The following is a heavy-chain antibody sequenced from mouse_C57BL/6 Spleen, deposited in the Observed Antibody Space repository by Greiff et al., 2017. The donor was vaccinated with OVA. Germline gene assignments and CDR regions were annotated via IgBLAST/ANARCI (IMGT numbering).Heavy chain of an antibody. J-gene: IGHJ4*01. CDR2: ISRGGDYI. V-gene: IGHV5-9-1*02. Sequence: EVQLVESGEGLVKPGGSLKLSCAASGFTFSSYAMSWVRQTPEKRLEWVAYISRGGDYIYYADTVKGRFTISRDNARNTLYLQMSSLKSEDTAMEYWTRYEYEMSAMDYWGQGTSVTVSS. D-gene: IGHD2-4*01. CDR3: TRYEYEMSAMDY. CDR1: GFTFSSYA.